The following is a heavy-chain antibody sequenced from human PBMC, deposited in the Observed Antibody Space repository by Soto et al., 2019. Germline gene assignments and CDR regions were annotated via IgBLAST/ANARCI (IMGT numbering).Heavy chain of an antibody. V-gene: IGHV1-3*01. Sequence: ASVTVSCKASVYTLTSYAMHWVRQAPGQRLEWMGWINAGNGNTKYSQKFQGRVTITRDTSASTAYMELSSLRSEDTAVYYCARRNYGEAFDYWGQGTLVTVSS. CDR1: VYTLTSYA. CDR2: INAGNGNT. CDR3: ARRNYGEAFDY. D-gene: IGHD4-17*01. J-gene: IGHJ4*02.